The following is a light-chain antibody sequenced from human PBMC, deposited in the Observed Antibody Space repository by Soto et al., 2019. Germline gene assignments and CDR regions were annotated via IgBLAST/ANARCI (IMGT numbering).Light chain of an antibody. Sequence: EIVLTQSPGTLSLSPGERATLSCRASQSVSSSYLAWYQQKPGQAPRLLIYGASSRATGNPDRFSGSGSGTDFTLTISILEPEGFAVYYCQKYGSSTYTFGQGTKLEI. CDR1: QSVSSSY. CDR2: GAS. CDR3: QKYGSSTYT. J-gene: IGKJ2*01. V-gene: IGKV3-20*01.